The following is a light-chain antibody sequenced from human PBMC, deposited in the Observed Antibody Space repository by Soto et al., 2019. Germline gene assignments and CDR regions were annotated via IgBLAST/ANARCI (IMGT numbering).Light chain of an antibody. Sequence: EIVLTQSPATLSLSPGERATLSCRASQSVSSYLAWYQQKPGQAPRLLIFGASGRANGVPDRFSGSGSGTDFTLTVSRLEPEDFAVYYCQQYDRSPPTFGQGTKVDIK. CDR2: GAS. CDR1: QSVSSY. V-gene: IGKV3-20*01. J-gene: IGKJ1*01. CDR3: QQYDRSPPT.